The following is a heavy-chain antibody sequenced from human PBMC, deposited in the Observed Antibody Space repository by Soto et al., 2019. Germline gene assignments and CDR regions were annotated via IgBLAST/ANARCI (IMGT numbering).Heavy chain of an antibody. J-gene: IGHJ6*02. V-gene: IGHV3-23*01. CDR1: GFTFSSYA. D-gene: IGHD3-10*01. CDR2: ISGSGGST. Sequence: EVQLLESGGGLVQPGGSLRLSCAASGFTFSSYAMSWVRQAPGKGLEWVSAISGSGGSTYYADSVKRRFTISRDNSKNTLYLQMNSLRAEDTAVYYCAKERGSRRTKRGLYYYYGMDVWGQGTTVTVSS. CDR3: AKERGSRRTKRGLYYYYGMDV.